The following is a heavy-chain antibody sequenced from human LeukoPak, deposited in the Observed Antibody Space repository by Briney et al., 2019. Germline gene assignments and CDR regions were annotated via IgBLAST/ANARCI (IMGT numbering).Heavy chain of an antibody. CDR1: GGSLSGYY. CDR2: INHSGST. J-gene: IGHJ4*02. CDR3: ARESDTAMVNDY. Sequence: KASETLSLTCAVYGGSLSGYYWSWIRQPPGKGLEWIGEINHSGSTNYNPSLKSRVTISVDTSKNQFSLKLSSVTAADTAVYYCARESDTAMVNDYWGQGTLVTVSS. D-gene: IGHD5-18*01. V-gene: IGHV4-34*01.